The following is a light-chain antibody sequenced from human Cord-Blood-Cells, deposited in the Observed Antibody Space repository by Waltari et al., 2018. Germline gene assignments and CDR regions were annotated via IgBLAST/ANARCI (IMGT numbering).Light chain of an antibody. Sequence: QPALPQHCSVSGSPCQSATLPSTATTRDDSVSNSFSWYQQHLGKAPKLMIYDVTKRPSGVPDRFSGSKSGNAASLAICGLRAEDEADYYCCSWAGSYTGGVFGGGTKLTVL. J-gene: IGLJ2*01. CDR1: TRDDSVSNS. V-gene: IGLV2-11*01. CDR2: DVT. CDR3: CSWAGSYTGGV.